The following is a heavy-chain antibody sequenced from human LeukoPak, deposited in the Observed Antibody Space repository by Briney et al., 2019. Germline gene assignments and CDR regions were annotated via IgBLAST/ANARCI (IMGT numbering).Heavy chain of an antibody. Sequence: TGGSLRLSCAASGFTFSSDGMHWVRQAPGKGLEWVAFIRYDGSNKYYADSVKGRFTISRDNSKNTLYLEMNSLRAEDTAVYYCSLRHFDYWGQGTLVTVSS. J-gene: IGHJ4*02. V-gene: IGHV3-30*02. CDR3: SLRHFDY. CDR1: GFTFSSDG. D-gene: IGHD4-17*01. CDR2: IRYDGSNK.